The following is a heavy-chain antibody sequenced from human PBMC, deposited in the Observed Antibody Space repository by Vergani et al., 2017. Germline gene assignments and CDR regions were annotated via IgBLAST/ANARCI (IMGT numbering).Heavy chain of an antibody. J-gene: IGHJ6*03. CDR1: GGYISSGGYS. CDR3: ARAVYADDDSSGYAYYYYYYMDV. V-gene: IGHV4-30-2*01. CDR2: IYHSGST. Sequence: QLQLQESGSGLVKPSQTLSLTCAVSGGYISSGGYSWSWIRQTPGKGLEWIGYIYHSGSTYYNPSLKSRVTISVDRSKNQFSLKLSSVTAADTAVYYCARAVYADDDSSGYAYYYYYYMDVWGKGTTVTVSS. D-gene: IGHD3-22*01.